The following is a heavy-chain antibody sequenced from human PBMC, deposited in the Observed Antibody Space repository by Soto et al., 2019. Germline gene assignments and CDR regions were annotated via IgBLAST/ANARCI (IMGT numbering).Heavy chain of an antibody. V-gene: IGHV4-59*08. Sequence: PSETLSLTCTFSGFSISSYYWNLIRQPPGKGLEWIGYIYYSGSTNYNPSLKGRVTISVDTSKNQFSLKLSSVTAADTAVYYCARRPPAGELDYWGQGTLVTVSS. CDR3: ARRPPAGELDY. CDR2: IYYSGST. J-gene: IGHJ4*02. CDR1: GFSISSYY. D-gene: IGHD2-2*01.